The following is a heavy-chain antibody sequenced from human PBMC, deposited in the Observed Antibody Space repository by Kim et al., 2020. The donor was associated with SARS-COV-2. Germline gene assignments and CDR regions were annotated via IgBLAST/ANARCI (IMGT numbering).Heavy chain of an antibody. CDR3: AKSPFGEFFRGGYGMDV. CDR2: ISGSGGST. CDR1: GFTFSSYA. D-gene: IGHD3-10*01. J-gene: IGHJ6*02. V-gene: IGHV3-23*01. Sequence: GGSLRLSCAASGFTFSSYAMSWVRQAPGKGLEWVSAISGSGGSTYYADSVKGRFTISRDNSKNTLYLQMNSLRAEDTAVYYCAKSPFGEFFRGGYGMDVWGQGTTVTVSS.